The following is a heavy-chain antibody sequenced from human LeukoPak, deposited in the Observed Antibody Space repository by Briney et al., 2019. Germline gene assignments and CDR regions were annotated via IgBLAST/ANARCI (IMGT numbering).Heavy chain of an antibody. V-gene: IGHV4-34*01. CDR2: INHSGST. Sequence: SETLSLTCAVDGGSFSGYYWSWIRQPPGKGLEWIGEINHSGSTNYNPSLKSRVTISVDTSKNQFSLKLSSVTAADTAVYYCARGRGRIVVVTAVLGWFDPWGQGTLVTVSS. J-gene: IGHJ5*02. D-gene: IGHD2-21*02. CDR1: GGSFSGYY. CDR3: ARGRGRIVVVTAVLGWFDP.